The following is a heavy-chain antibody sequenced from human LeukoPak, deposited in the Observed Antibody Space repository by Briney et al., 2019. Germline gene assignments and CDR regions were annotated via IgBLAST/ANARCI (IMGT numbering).Heavy chain of an antibody. CDR2: IYSGGST. V-gene: IGHV3-53*01. CDR1: GFTVSSNY. CDR3: ARVRDTAMSYGSPNFDY. J-gene: IGHJ4*02. D-gene: IGHD5-18*01. Sequence: PGGSLRLSCAASGFTVSSNYMSWVRQAPGKGLEWVSVIYSGGSTYYADSVKGRFTISRDNSKNTLYLQMNSLRAEDTAVYYCARVRDTAMSYGSPNFDYWGQGTLVTVSS.